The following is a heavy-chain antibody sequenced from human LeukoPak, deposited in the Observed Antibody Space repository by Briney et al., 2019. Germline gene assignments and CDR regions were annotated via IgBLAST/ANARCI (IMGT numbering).Heavy chain of an antibody. V-gene: IGHV1-8*03. D-gene: IGHD1-26*01. CDR2: INPNSGNT. J-gene: IGHJ5*02. Sequence: PKASVKVSCKASGYTFSNYDINWVRQAAGQGLEWMGWINPNSGNTNYAQKFQGRVTITRNTSISTAYMELSSLRSEDTAVHYCAREVGAPANWFDPWGQGTLVTVSS. CDR3: AREVGAPANWFDP. CDR1: GYTFSNYD.